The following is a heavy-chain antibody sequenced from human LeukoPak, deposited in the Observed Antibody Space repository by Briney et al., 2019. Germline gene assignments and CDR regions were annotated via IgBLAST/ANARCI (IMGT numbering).Heavy chain of an antibody. CDR3: TILGDVTDGIDM. D-gene: IGHD5-24*01. V-gene: IGHV1-3*03. Sequence: ASVKVSCKASGYTFTSYAMHWVRQAPGQRLEWMGWINAGNGNTKYSQEFQGRVTITRDTSASTAYMELSSLRSEDTAVYYCTILGDVTDGIDMWGQGTKVIVSS. CDR2: INAGNGNT. J-gene: IGHJ3*02. CDR1: GYTFTSYA.